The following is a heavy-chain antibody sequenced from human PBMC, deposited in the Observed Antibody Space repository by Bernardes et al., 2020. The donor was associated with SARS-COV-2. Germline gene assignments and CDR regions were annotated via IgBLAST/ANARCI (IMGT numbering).Heavy chain of an antibody. CDR1: GYTFSDYY. V-gene: IGHV1-2*02. CDR2: ISPKSGAT. Sequence: ASMKVSCKASGYTFSDYYIHWLRQAPGQGLEWMGWISPKSGATNYAQKFQGRVTLTRDTSISTDYMELSRLRSDDTAVYYCARTFYYDRGGDSVFDQWGQGTLVTVSS. J-gene: IGHJ4*02. D-gene: IGHD2-21*01. CDR3: ARTFYYDRGGDSVFDQ.